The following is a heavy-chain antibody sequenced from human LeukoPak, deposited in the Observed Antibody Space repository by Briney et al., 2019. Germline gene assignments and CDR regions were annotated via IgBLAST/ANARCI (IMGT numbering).Heavy chain of an antibody. CDR2: FDPEDGET. D-gene: IGHD3-22*01. V-gene: IGHV1-24*01. CDR3: ATDLKNYYDSSGYYYYFDY. Sequence: GASVKVSCKASGYTFTGYYMHWVRQAPGKGLEWMGGFDPEDGETIYAQKFQGRVTMTEDTSTDTAYMELSSLRSEDTAVYYCATDLKNYYDSSGYYYYFDYWGQGTLVTVSS. J-gene: IGHJ4*02. CDR1: GYTFTGYY.